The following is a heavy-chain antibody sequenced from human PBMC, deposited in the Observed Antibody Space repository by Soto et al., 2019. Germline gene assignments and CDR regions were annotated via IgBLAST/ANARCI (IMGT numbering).Heavy chain of an antibody. J-gene: IGHJ4*02. D-gene: IGHD1-26*01. V-gene: IGHV4-39*01. CDR1: GGSISGSTYH. CDR3: APGSTGRYPY. Sequence: PSETLSLTCTVSGGSISGSTYHWGWIRQPPGKGLEWIGSIYYSGSTYYNPSLKSRVTMSVDTSKNQFSLQLSSVTATDTAVYFCAPGSTGRYPYWGQGTLVTVSS. CDR2: IYYSGST.